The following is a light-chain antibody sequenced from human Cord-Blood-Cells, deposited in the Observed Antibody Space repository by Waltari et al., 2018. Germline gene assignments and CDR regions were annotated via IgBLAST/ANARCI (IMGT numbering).Light chain of an antibody. J-gene: IGKJ2*01. V-gene: IGKV3-20*01. CDR2: GAS. CDR3: QQYGSSPPYT. Sequence: EIVLTQSPGTLSLSPGERATLSCSASQSVSSSYLAWYQQKPGQAPRLRIYGASSRATGIPDRFSGSGSGTDFTLTISRLEPEDFAVDYCQQYGSSPPYTFGQGTKLEIK. CDR1: QSVSSSY.